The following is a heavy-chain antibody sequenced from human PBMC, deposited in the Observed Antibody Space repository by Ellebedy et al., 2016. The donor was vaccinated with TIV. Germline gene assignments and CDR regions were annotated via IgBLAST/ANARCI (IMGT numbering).Heavy chain of an antibody. CDR2: IYYSGST. J-gene: IGHJ4*02. Sequence: SETLSLTCSVSGGSINKYYWSWVRQPPGKRLEWIGYIYYSGSTNYNPSLKSRVTISVDTSKNQFSLKLSSVTAADTAVYYCARALNYYDSSGYYPKSFDYWGQGTLVTVSS. CDR3: ARALNYYDSSGYYPKSFDY. D-gene: IGHD3-22*01. CDR1: GGSINKYY. V-gene: IGHV4-59*08.